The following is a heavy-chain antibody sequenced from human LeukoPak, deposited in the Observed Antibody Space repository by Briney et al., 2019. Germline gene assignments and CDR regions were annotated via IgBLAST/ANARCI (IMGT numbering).Heavy chain of an antibody. Sequence: GGSLRLSYAASGFTFSTYSMNWVRQAPGKGLEWVSSISSSSSYIYYADSVKGRFTISRDNAKNSLYLQMNSLRAEDTAVYYCARSDIAAREYDFWGQGTLVTVSS. CDR1: GFTFSTYS. J-gene: IGHJ4*02. CDR3: ARSDIAAREYDF. V-gene: IGHV3-21*01. D-gene: IGHD6-13*01. CDR2: ISSSSSYI.